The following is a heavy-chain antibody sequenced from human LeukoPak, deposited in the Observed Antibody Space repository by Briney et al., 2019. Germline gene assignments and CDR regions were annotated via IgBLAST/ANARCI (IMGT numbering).Heavy chain of an antibody. D-gene: IGHD3-3*01. CDR1: GFIFDDYA. CDR3: TRDSYDSNYYYGMDV. CDR2: ISWNSGSI. J-gene: IGHJ6*02. Sequence: GGSLRLSCAASGFIFDDYAIHWVRQAPGKGLEWVSGISWNSGSIGYADSVKGRFTISRDNAKNTLYLQMNSLRAEDTAIYYCTRDSYDSNYYYGMDVWGHGTTVIVSS. V-gene: IGHV3-9*01.